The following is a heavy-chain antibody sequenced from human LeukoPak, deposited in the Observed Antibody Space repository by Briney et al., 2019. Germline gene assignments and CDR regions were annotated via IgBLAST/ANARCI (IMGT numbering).Heavy chain of an antibody. CDR2: ITGSGGNT. CDR1: GFTFSNYA. Sequence: GGSLRLSCAPSGFTFSNYAMSWVRQAPGKGLEWVSAITGSGGNTYYADSVKGRFTISIDNSKNTVFLQMNSLRAEDTAVYYCAKWGDYDVLTGYYVSDYWGQGTLVTVSS. CDR3: AKWGDYDVLTGYYVSDY. V-gene: IGHV3-23*01. J-gene: IGHJ4*02. D-gene: IGHD3-9*01.